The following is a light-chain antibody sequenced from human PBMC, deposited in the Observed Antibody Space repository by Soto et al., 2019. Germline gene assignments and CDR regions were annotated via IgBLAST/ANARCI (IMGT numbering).Light chain of an antibody. V-gene: IGLV2-14*03. Sequence: QSALTQPASVSGSPGQSITISCTGTSSDIGGYNYVSWYQQRPGKVPKLIIYDVSNRPSGVSDRFSGSKSGNAASLTISGLQDEDEADYYCRSYRRTTTLSVFGTGTKLTVL. CDR3: RSYRRTTTLSV. CDR1: SSDIGGYNY. J-gene: IGLJ1*01. CDR2: DVS.